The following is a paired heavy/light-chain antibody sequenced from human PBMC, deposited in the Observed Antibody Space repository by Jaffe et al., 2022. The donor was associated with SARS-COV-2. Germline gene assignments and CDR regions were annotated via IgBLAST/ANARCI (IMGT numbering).Heavy chain of an antibody. Sequence: EVQLVESGGDLVQPGGSLRLSCAVSGLTFSSYWMSWVRQAPGKGLEWVANIKFDGSDKYYVESVKGRFTISRDNAASSLYLQMNSLRADDTALYYCARDRPGKEGFDYWGQGTLVTVSS. CDR3: ARDRPGKEGFDY. V-gene: IGHV3-7*01. CDR1: GLTFSSYW. J-gene: IGHJ4*02. CDR2: IKFDGSDK.
Light chain of an antibody. CDR3: QQSYRSHT. V-gene: IGKV1-39*01. CDR2: TTS. CDR1: QSIGRY. J-gene: IGKJ3*01. Sequence: DIQMTQSPSSLSASVGDRVTITCRASQSIGRYLSWYQQKPGNAPNLLIYTTSTLQSGVPSRFSGSGSGTDFTLTISSLQPEDFATYYCQQSYRSHTFGPGTKVDIK.